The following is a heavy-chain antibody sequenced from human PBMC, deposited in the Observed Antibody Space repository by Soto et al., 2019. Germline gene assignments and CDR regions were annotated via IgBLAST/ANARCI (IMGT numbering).Heavy chain of an antibody. D-gene: IGHD3-9*01. CDR3: ARGLVIRPYYYHGMDV. Sequence: GPGEASETLSLTCTVSGGSISSGDYFWSWIRQSPGKGLEWIGYISSIGSTYYNPSLKSRVSVSRDTSKNQFSLKLSSVTTTGTAVYYCARGLVIRPYYYHGMDVWGQGTTVTVSS. V-gene: IGHV4-30-4*01. J-gene: IGHJ6*02. CDR1: GGSISSGDYF. CDR2: ISSIGST.